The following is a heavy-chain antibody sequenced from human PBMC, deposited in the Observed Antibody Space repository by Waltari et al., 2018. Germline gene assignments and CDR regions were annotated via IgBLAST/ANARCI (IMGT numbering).Heavy chain of an antibody. CDR2: INHSGST. CDR3: ARGGAFAFDI. D-gene: IGHD1-26*01. V-gene: IGHV4-34*04. CDR1: RGSFTSYF. Sequence: QVQLEQWGAGLLRPSETLSLTCGVFRGSFTSYFWTWVRRPPGKGLEWIGEINHSGSTHNTPSLKSRAPISVDTSSNQFSLKLFSVPAADTAVYYCARGGAFAFDIWGQGTMLTVSS. J-gene: IGHJ3*02.